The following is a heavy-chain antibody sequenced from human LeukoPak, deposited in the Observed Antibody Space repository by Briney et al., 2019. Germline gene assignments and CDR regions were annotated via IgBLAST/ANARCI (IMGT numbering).Heavy chain of an antibody. CDR2: INHSGST. D-gene: IGHD2-15*01. CDR3: ARGLSVVVVGANNYGMDV. CDR1: GGSFSGYY. J-gene: IGHJ6*02. Sequence: SETLSLTCAVYGGSFSGYYWRWIRQPPGKGLEWIGEINHSGSTNYNPSLKSRVTISVDTSKNQFSLKLSSVTAADTAVYYCARGLSVVVVGANNYGMDVWGQGTTVTVSS. V-gene: IGHV4-34*01.